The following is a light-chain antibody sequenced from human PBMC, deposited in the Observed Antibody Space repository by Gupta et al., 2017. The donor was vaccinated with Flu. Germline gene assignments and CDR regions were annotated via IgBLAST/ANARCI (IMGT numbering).Light chain of an antibody. Sequence: QPVVTQSHSASDSLGAPVKLTCTLSSGPSTYAIAWQRQQPDKGPRYLLKINSDGSHTKVDGIPDRFSGSSSAAALSLTSSRLQSEDDSYYSSQNWGASTWVFGGGTKLTVL. CDR1: SGPSTYA. CDR2: INSDGSH. J-gene: IGLJ3*02. CDR3: QNWGASTWV. V-gene: IGLV4-69*01.